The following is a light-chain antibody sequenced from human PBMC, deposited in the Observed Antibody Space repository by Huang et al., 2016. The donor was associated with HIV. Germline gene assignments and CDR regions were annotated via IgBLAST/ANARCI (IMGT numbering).Light chain of an antibody. CDR3: QQSYSTIYT. V-gene: IGKV1-39*01. CDR1: QTISNY. CDR2: AAS. J-gene: IGKJ2*01. Sequence: DIQMTQSPSALSASIGDRVTITCRASQTISNYLNWYRQKPGKAPELLIYAASTLHGGGPSRFSGSGSGTDFTLTINSLQSEDYATYYCQQSYSTIYTFGQGTRLEMK.